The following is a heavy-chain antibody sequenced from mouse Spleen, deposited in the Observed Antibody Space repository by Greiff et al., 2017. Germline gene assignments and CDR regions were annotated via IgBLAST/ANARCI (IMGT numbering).Heavy chain of an antibody. CDR1: GFTFSSYA. CDR3: ARHRDWGVAY. D-gene: IGHD4-1*01. J-gene: IGHJ3*01. V-gene: IGHV5-6-2*01. Sequence: EVMLVESGGGLVKPGGSLKLSCAASGFTFSSYAMSWVRQTPEKRLEWVAAINSNGGSTYYTDTVKDRFTISRDNAKNTLYLQMSSLRSEDTALYYCARHRDWGVAYWGQGTLVTVSA. CDR2: INSNGGST.